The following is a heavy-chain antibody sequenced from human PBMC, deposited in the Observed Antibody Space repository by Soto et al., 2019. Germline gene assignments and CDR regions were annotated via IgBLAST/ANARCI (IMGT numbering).Heavy chain of an antibody. CDR1: GGSISSYY. Sequence: QVQLQESGPGLVKPSETLSLTCTVSGGSISSYYWSWIRQPPGKGLEWIGYIYYSGSTNYNPSLKSRVTISADTSKNQFSLKLSSVTAADTAVYYCAREGLITGTSYYYYGMDVWGQGTTVTVSS. CDR2: IYYSGST. V-gene: IGHV4-59*01. D-gene: IGHD1-7*01. CDR3: AREGLITGTSYYYYGMDV. J-gene: IGHJ6*02.